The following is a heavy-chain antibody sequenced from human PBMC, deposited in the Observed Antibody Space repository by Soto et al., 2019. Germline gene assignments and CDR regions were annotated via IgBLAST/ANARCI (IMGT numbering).Heavy chain of an antibody. CDR1: GFTFSSYW. D-gene: IGHD3-16*01. V-gene: IGHV3-7*01. Sequence: EVQLVESGGGLVQPGGSLRLSCAASGFTFSSYWMSCVRQAPGKGLEWVANIKQDGSEKYYVDSVKGRFTISRDNAKNSLYLQRNSLRAEDTAVYYCARDGRRQLRLRDYGMDGWGQGTTVTVSS. CDR3: ARDGRRQLRLRDYGMDG. J-gene: IGHJ6*02. CDR2: IKQDGSEK.